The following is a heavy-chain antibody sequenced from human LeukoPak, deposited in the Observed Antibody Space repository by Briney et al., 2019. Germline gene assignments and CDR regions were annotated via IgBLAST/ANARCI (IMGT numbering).Heavy chain of an antibody. D-gene: IGHD3-22*01. CDR1: GYTFTSYG. Sequence: ASVKVSCKASGYTFTSYGISWVRQAPGQGLEWMGWISAYNGNTNYAQKLQGRVTMTTDTSTSTAYMELRSLRSEDTAVYYCATIYYDSSGYYYYFDYWGQGTLVTVSS. CDR2: ISAYNGNT. J-gene: IGHJ4*02. V-gene: IGHV1-18*01. CDR3: ATIYYDSSGYYYYFDY.